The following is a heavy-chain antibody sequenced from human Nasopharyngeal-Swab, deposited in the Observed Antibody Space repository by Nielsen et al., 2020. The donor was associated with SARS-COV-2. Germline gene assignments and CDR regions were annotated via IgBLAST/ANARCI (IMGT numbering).Heavy chain of an antibody. CDR3: AKDPEQQLANYFDY. J-gene: IGHJ4*02. D-gene: IGHD6-13*01. CDR1: GFTFSSYG. Sequence: GESLKISCAASGFTFSSYGMHWVRHAPGKGPEWVAVISYDGSNKYYADSVKGRFTISRDNSKNTLYLQMNSLRAEDTAVYYCAKDPEQQLANYFDYWGQGTLVTVSS. V-gene: IGHV3-30*18. CDR2: ISYDGSNK.